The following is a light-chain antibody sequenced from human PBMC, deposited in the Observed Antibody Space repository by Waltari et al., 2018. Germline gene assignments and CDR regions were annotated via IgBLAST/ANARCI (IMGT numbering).Light chain of an antibody. CDR1: KLAEKW. CDR3: QAWDSNTAV. Sequence: SYDLTQPSSVSVSPGQTTSITCSGHKLAEKWVCWYQQKPGQSPLLVIYLDIKRPSGIPERFSGSNSGNTATLTISETQAADEADYYCQAWDSNTAVFGAGTKLTVL. V-gene: IGLV3-1*01. J-gene: IGLJ3*02. CDR2: LDI.